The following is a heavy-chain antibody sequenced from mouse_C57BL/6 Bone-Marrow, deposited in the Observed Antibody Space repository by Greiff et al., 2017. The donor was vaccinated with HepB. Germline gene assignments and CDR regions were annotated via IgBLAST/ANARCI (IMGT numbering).Heavy chain of an antibody. CDR1: GYTFTSYW. CDR3: AREGDGNYVLFAY. D-gene: IGHD2-1*01. J-gene: IGHJ3*01. CDR2: IHPNSGST. Sequence: QVQLQQPGAELVKPGASVKLSCKASGYTFTSYWMHWVKQRPGQGLEWIGMIHPNSGSTNYNEKFKSKATLTVDKSSSTAYMQLSSLTSEDSAVYYCAREGDGNYVLFAYWGRGTLVTVSA. V-gene: IGHV1-64*01.